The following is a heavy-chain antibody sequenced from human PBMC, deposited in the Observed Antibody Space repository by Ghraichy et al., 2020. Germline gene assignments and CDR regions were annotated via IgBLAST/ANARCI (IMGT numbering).Heavy chain of an antibody. CDR1: GGSFSDYY. Sequence: SQTLSLTCAVYGGSFSDYYWSWIRQPPGKGLEWIGEINHSGGTNYNPSLKSRVTISVDTSKNQFSLKLNSVTAADTAMYYCARVRPLDYYDGNDYYYAYAPFDYWGQGTLVTVSS. CDR2: INHSGGT. CDR3: ARVRPLDYYDGNDYYYAYAPFDY. J-gene: IGHJ4*02. D-gene: IGHD3-22*01. V-gene: IGHV4-34*01.